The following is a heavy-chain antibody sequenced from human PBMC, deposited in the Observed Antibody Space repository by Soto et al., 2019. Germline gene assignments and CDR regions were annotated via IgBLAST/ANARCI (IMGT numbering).Heavy chain of an antibody. V-gene: IGHV3-53*01. Sequence: EVQLVESGGGLIQPGGSLRLSCAASGFNVSSTHMSWVRQAPGKGLEWVSLLYSGGRTYYADSVKGRFTISRDNAKNALYLQMNSLRAEDTAVNYCAIRRGYSGYDSAFDVWGHGTMVTVSS. D-gene: IGHD5-12*01. CDR1: GFNVSSTH. CDR2: LYSGGRT. J-gene: IGHJ3*01. CDR3: AIRRGYSGYDSAFDV.